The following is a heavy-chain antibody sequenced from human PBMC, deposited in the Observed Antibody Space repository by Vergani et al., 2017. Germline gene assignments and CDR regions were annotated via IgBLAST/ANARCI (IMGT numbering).Heavy chain of an antibody. Sequence: QVQVQESGPGLVKPSETLSLTCTVSGGSFGGYYWSWIRQPPGKGLEWIGYINYSGRTTYNPSLKSRVSISMDTTKNQLSLRLNSVTAADTAVYYCARRSGIVYDIFSGTQYFFDFWGQGTLVTVSS. CDR1: GGSFGGYY. V-gene: IGHV4-59*01. J-gene: IGHJ4*02. CDR3: ARRSGIVYDIFSGTQYFFDF. CDR2: INYSGRT. D-gene: IGHD3-9*01.